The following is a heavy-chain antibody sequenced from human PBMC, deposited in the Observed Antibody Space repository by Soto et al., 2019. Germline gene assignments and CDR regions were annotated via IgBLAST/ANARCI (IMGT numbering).Heavy chain of an antibody. CDR2: IYSGGST. J-gene: IGHJ4*02. V-gene: IGHV3-53*01. CDR3: ARGSNYVFGYYFDY. Sequence: GGSLRLSCAASGFTVSSNYMSWVRQAPGKGLEWVSVIYSGGSTYYADSVKGRFTISRDNSKNTLYLQMNSLRAEDTAVYYCARGSNYVFGYYFDYWGQGTLVTVSS. CDR1: GFTVSSNY. D-gene: IGHD4-4*01.